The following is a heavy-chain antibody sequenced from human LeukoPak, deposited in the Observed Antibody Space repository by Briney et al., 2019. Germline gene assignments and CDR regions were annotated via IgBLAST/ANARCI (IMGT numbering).Heavy chain of an antibody. CDR2: ISTYNGDT. Sequence: ASVKVSCKASGYTFTSYGISWVRQAPGQGLEWMGWISTYNGDTNYAQKLQGRVTMTTDTSTSTAYMELRSLRSDDTAVYYCARKGLGELTLDYWGQGTLVTVSS. CDR3: ARKGLGELTLDY. J-gene: IGHJ4*02. V-gene: IGHV1-18*01. D-gene: IGHD3-16*01. CDR1: GYTFTSYG.